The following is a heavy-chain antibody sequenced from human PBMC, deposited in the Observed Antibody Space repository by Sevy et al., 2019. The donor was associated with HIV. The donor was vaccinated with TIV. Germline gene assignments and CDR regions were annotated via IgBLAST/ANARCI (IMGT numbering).Heavy chain of an antibody. CDR3: ARVLSSYYFDY. CDR2: ISYDRSDK. CDR1: GFTFGSYG. D-gene: IGHD6-6*01. V-gene: IGHV3-33*04. J-gene: IGHJ4*02. Sequence: GGSLRLSCAASGFTFGSYGMHWVRQAPGKGLEWVAYISYDRSDKNYGDSVKDRFTISRDNSKNTVYLQMNSLRAEDTAIYYCARVLSSYYFDYWGQGTLVTVSS.